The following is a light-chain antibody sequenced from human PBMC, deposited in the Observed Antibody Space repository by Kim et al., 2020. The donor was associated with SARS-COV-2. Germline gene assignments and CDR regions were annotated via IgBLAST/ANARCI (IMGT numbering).Light chain of an antibody. CDR1: QDISNY. CDR3: QQYDNLPSYT. Sequence: ASVGDRVTITCQASQDISNYLNWYQQKPGKAPKLLIYDASNLETGVPSRFSGSGSGTDFTFTISSLQHEDIATYYCQQYDNLPSYTFGQGTKLEI. J-gene: IGKJ2*01. V-gene: IGKV1-33*01. CDR2: DAS.